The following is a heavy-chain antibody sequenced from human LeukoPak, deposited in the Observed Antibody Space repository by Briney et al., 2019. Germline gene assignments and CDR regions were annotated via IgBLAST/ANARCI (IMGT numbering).Heavy chain of an antibody. D-gene: IGHD3-22*01. CDR1: GFSFSRYW. J-gene: IGHJ4*02. Sequence: GGSLRLSCAASGFSFSRYWMSWVRQAPVRGLEWVANIKPDGSEIYYVDSVKGRFTISRDNAKNSLYLQMNSLRAEDTAVYYCARDQGTSRAYDYYDSSGYGGPLDYWGQGTLVTVSS. CDR2: IKPDGSEI. CDR3: ARDQGTSRAYDYYDSSGYGGPLDY. V-gene: IGHV3-7*01.